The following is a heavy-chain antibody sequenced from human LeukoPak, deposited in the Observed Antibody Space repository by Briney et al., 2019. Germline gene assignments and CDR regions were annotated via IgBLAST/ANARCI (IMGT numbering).Heavy chain of an antibody. CDR1: GFTFSNAW. V-gene: IGHV3-15*01. Sequence: GGSLRLSCAASGFTFSNAWMSWVRQAPGKGLKWVGRIKSKTDGGTTDYAAPVKGRFTISRDDSKNTLYLQMNSLKTEDTAVYYCRFQSFPPRYGFWSGYNPDYWGQGTLVTVSS. CDR2: IKSKTDGGTT. CDR3: RFQSFPPRYGFWSGYNPDY. D-gene: IGHD3-3*01. J-gene: IGHJ4*02.